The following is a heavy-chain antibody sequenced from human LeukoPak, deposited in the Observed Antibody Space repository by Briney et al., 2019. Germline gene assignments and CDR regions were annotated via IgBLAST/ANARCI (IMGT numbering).Heavy chain of an antibody. J-gene: IGHJ4*02. Sequence: GGSLRLSCAASGFTFSSNWMSWVRQAPGKGLEWVANIKQDGSEKYYVDSVKGRFTISRDNAKNSLYLQMNRLRAEDTAVYYCAKDPAAGTRTGYWGQGTLVTVSS. CDR1: GFTFSSNW. CDR3: AKDPAAGTRTGY. CDR2: IKQDGSEK. D-gene: IGHD6-13*01. V-gene: IGHV3-7*04.